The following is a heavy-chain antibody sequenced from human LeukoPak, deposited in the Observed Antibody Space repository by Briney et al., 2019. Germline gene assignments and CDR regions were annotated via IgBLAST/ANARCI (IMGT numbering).Heavy chain of an antibody. V-gene: IGHV4-4*07. CDR3: ARLNSGYDSFDF. CDR2: IYTSGST. CDR1: GGSISSYY. D-gene: IGHD5-12*01. Sequence: SETLSFTCTVSGGSISSYYWSWIRQPPGKGLEWIGRIYTSGSTNYNPSLKSRVTMSVDTSKNHFSLKLSSVTAADTAVYYCARLNSGYDSFDFWGQGTLVTVSS. J-gene: IGHJ4*02.